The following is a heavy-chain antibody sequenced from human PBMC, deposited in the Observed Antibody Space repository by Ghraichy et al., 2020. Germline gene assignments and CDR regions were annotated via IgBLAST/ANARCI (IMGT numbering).Heavy chain of an antibody. CDR3: AKGWDYGIIDY. V-gene: IGHV3-30*18. CDR2: ISYDGSNK. Sequence: GGSLRLSCAASGFTFSSYGMHWVRQAPGKGLEWVAVISYDGSNKYYADSVKGRFTISRDNSKNTLYLQMNSLRAEDTAVYYCAKGWDYGIIDYWGQGTLVTVSS. CDR1: GFTFSSYG. J-gene: IGHJ4*02. D-gene: IGHD4-17*01.